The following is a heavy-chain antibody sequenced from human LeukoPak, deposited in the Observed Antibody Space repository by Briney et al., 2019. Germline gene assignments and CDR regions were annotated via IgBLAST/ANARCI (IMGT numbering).Heavy chain of an antibody. J-gene: IGHJ4*02. CDR2: INHSGST. D-gene: IGHD4-23*01. Sequence: PSETLSLTCADYGGSFSGYYWSWIRQPPGKGLEWIGEINHSGSTNYNPSLKSRVTISVDTSKNQFSLKLSSVTAADTAVYYCARRGVTTVVTPFDYWGQGTLVTVSS. CDR1: GGSFSGYY. CDR3: ARRGVTTVVTPFDY. V-gene: IGHV4-34*01.